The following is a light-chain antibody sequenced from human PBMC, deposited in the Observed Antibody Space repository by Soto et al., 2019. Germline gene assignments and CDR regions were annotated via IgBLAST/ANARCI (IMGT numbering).Light chain of an antibody. J-gene: IGKJ5*01. CDR1: QSVSSY. Sequence: EIVMTQSPATLSVSPGETVTLSCRASQSVSSYLAWYQQKPGQAPRLLIYGASTRATDIPARFSGSGSGTEFPLTISGLQSEDFAVYSCQQYNDWPLFTFGQGTRLEIK. CDR3: QQYNDWPLFT. V-gene: IGKV3-15*01. CDR2: GAS.